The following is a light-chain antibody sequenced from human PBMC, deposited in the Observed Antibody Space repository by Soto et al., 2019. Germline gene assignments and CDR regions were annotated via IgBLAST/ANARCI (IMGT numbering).Light chain of an antibody. J-gene: IGKJ5*01. CDR2: GAS. CDR1: QSVSTH. Sequence: RVMKQAPATLSVYTGERATLSCRGSQSVSTHLAWYQQKPGQAPRLLIHGASSRATGSPDRFSCSGSGANFTPTTSRLEPADFASYYCQPYVTSPPITFCPATRLQI. CDR3: QPYVTSPPIT. V-gene: IGKV3-20*01.